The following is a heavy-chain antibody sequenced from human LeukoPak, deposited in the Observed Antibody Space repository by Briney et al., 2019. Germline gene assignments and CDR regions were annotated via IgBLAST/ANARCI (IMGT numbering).Heavy chain of an antibody. D-gene: IGHD4-23*01. J-gene: IGHJ4*02. CDR3: ATYATVVTLFGY. Sequence: GASVKVSCKASGGTFSSYAISWVRQAPGKGLEWMGGFDPEDGETIYAQKFQGRVTMTEDTSTDTAYMELSSLRSEDTAVYYCATYATVVTLFGYWGQGTLVTVSS. CDR2: FDPEDGET. CDR1: GGTFSSYA. V-gene: IGHV1-24*01.